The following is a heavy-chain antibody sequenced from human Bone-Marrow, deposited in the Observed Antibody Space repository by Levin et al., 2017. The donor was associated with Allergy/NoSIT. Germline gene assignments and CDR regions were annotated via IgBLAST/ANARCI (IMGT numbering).Heavy chain of an antibody. Sequence: SQTLSLTCTVSGGSISSSSYYWGWIRQPPGKGLEWIGSIYYSGSTYYNPSLKSRVTISVDTSKNQFSLKLSSVTAADTAVYYCARDYRIAVAGIFDYWGQGTLVTVSS. D-gene: IGHD6-19*01. CDR1: GGSISSSSYY. J-gene: IGHJ4*02. CDR2: IYYSGST. CDR3: ARDYRIAVAGIFDY. V-gene: IGHV4-39*07.